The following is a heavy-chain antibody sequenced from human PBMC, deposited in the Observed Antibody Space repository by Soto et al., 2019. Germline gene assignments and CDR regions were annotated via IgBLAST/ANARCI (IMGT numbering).Heavy chain of an antibody. Sequence: QVQLQESGPGLVKPSGTLSLTCAVSGGSISSGDWCWSWVRQSPGKGLEWIGEIYSGGSTTYNPSLKSRVTIAADTSENQFSLGLSAVTDADTAVYYFAHRGCDSIFGSLDYWGQGTLVTVSS. J-gene: IGHJ4*02. D-gene: IGHD2-21*02. CDR1: GGSISSGDW. CDR3: AHRGCDSIFGSLDY. CDR2: IYSGGST. V-gene: IGHV4-4*02.